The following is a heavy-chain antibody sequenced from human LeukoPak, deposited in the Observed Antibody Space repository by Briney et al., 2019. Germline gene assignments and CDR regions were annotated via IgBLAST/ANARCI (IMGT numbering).Heavy chain of an antibody. V-gene: IGHV4-38-2*02. CDR2: IYHSGST. CDR1: GYSISSGYY. J-gene: IGHJ4*02. D-gene: IGHD5-12*01. CDR3: ARTGPSIGKVPAASYTPRGYSGYESYFDY. Sequence: PSETLSLTCTVSGYSISSGYYWGWIRQPPGKGLEWIGSIYHSGSTYYNPSLKSRVTISVDTSKNQFSLKLSSVTAADTAVYYCARTGPSIGKVPAASYTPRGYSGYESYFDYWGQGTLVTVSS.